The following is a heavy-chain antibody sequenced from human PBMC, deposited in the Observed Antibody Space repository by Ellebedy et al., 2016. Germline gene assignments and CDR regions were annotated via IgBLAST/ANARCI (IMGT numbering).Heavy chain of an antibody. J-gene: IGHJ4*02. CDR2: MSQDGSEK. V-gene: IGHV3-7*04. Sequence: GESLKISXTGSGFTFSNYWMAWVRQAPGKGLEWVAHMSQDGSEKIYMDPVKGRFTISRDNAKNSLFLQMNSLRAEDTAVYYCATDTGNFWSSDYWGRGTLVTVSS. CDR1: GFTFSNYW. CDR3: ATDTGNFWSSDY. D-gene: IGHD1-7*01.